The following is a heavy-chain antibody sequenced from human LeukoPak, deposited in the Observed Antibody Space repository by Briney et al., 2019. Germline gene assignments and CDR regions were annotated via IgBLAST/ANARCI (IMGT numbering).Heavy chain of an antibody. CDR3: AREYSASEH. CDR2: ISWNSGSI. CDR1: GFTFDDYA. Sequence: PGRSLRLSCAASGFTFDDYAMHWVRQAPGKGLEWVSGISWNSGSIGYADSVKGRFTISRDNAKNSLYLQMNSLRADDTALYYCAREYSASEHWGQGTLVTVSS. V-gene: IGHV3-9*01. J-gene: IGHJ1*01. D-gene: IGHD5-12*01.